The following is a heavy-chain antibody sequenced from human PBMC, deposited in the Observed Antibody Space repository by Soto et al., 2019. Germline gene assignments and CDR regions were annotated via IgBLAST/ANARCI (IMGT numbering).Heavy chain of an antibody. CDR1: GFTFSSYW. J-gene: IGHJ4*02. V-gene: IGHV3-74*01. D-gene: IGHD1-26*01. Sequence: PGGSLRLSCAASGFTFSSYWMHWVRQAPGKGLVWVSHINSDGSDTTYADSVKGRFTISRDNAKNMLYLQMNSMRAEDTAVYYCVRDDIGVGLDHWGLGTPVTVSS. CDR2: INSDGSDT. CDR3: VRDDIGVGLDH.